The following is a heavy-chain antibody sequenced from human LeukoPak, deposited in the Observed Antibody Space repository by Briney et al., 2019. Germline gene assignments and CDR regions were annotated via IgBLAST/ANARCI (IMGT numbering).Heavy chain of an antibody. CDR2: ISYDGSNK. CDR3: ARVTWRRIFSCMDV. CDR1: GFTFSSYA. Sequence: GRSLRLSCAASGFTFSSYAMHWVRQAPGKGLEWVAVISYDGSNKYYADSGKGRFTISRDNSKNTLYLQMNSLRAEDTAVYYCARVTWRRIFSCMDVWGQGTTVTVSS. V-gene: IGHV3-30-3*01. J-gene: IGHJ6*02. D-gene: IGHD5-12*01.